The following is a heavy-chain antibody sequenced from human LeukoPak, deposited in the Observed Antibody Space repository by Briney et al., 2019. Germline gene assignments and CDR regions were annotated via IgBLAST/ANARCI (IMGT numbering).Heavy chain of an antibody. D-gene: IGHD6-19*01. CDR1: GGSISSYY. CDR2: IYTSGST. V-gene: IGHV4-4*07. Sequence: SETLSLTCTVSGGSISSYYWSWIRRPAGKGLEGIGRIYTSGSTNYNPSLKSRVTMSVDTSKNQFSLKLSSVTAADTAVYYCARDLRGWYGSFDYWGQGTLVTVSS. J-gene: IGHJ4*02. CDR3: ARDLRGWYGSFDY.